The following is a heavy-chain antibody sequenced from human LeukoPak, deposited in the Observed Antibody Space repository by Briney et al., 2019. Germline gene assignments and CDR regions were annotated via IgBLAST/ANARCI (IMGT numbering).Heavy chain of an antibody. CDR3: ARGRKSSDPRWFDP. D-gene: IGHD3-22*01. CDR1: GFTFSSYS. J-gene: IGHJ5*02. CDR2: ISSSSSTI. Sequence: GGSLRLSCAASGFTFSSYSMNWVRQAPGKGLEWVSYISSSSSTIYYADSVKGRFTISRDNAKNSLYLQMNSLRDEDTAVYYCARGRKSSDPRWFDPWGQGTQVTVSS. V-gene: IGHV3-48*02.